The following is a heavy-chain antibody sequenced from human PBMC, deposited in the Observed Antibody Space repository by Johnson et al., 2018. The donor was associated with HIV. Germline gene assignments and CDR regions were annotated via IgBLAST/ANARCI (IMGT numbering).Heavy chain of an antibody. Sequence: VQLVESGGGVVQPGRSLRLSCAASGFNFSSYGMHWVRQAPGKGLEWVAVISYDGSNKYYADYVKGRFTISRDNSKHTLYLQMNSLRAEDTAVYYCASRPGGDFCSGGSCRPNPYDGFDIWGQGTRVTVSS. V-gene: IGHV3-30*19. D-gene: IGHD2-15*01. CDR3: ASRPGGDFCSGGSCRPNPYDGFDI. CDR1: GFNFSSYG. CDR2: ISYDGSNK. J-gene: IGHJ3*02.